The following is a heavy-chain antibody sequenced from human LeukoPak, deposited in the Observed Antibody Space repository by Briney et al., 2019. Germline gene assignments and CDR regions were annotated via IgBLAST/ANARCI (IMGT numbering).Heavy chain of an antibody. D-gene: IGHD3-3*01. V-gene: IGHV4-59*12. CDR2: IYYSGST. Sequence: SETLSLTCTVSGGSISSYYWSWIRQPPGKGLEWIGYIYYSGSTNYNPSLKSRVTISVDTSKNQFSLKLSSVTAADTAVYYCARGPDSYYDFWSGYSAFDIWGQGTMVTVSS. CDR1: GGSISSYY. J-gene: IGHJ3*02. CDR3: ARGPDSYYDFWSGYSAFDI.